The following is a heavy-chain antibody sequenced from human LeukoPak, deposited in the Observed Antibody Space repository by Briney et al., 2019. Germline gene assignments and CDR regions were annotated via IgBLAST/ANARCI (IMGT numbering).Heavy chain of an antibody. CDR2: ISGSGGSR. CDR3: AKSSPIAAAGEVSDF. V-gene: IGHV3-23*01. Sequence: PGGSLRLSCAPSGFTFSSYAMSWVRQAPGEGLECLSAISGSGGSRYYAGSLKGRFTISRDNSKNTLYLQMNSLSAEDTAVYYCAKSSPIAAAGEVSDFCGQGSLVTVSS. D-gene: IGHD6-13*01. CDR1: GFTFSSYA. J-gene: IGHJ4*02.